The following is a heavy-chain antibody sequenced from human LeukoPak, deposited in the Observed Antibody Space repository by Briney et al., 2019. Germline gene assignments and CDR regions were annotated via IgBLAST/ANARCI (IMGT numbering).Heavy chain of an antibody. CDR2: IRSNSDGGTI. CDR1: GFTFSNAW. J-gene: IGHJ5*02. D-gene: IGHD3-22*01. CDR3: ATDFYDST. V-gene: IGHV3-15*07. Sequence: GGSLRLSCATSGFTFSNAWMNWVRQAPGKGLEWVGRIRSNSDGGTIDCAAPVKGRFTLSRDDSKTTLYLQMNSLQTEDTAVYYCATDFYDSTWGQGTLVTVSS.